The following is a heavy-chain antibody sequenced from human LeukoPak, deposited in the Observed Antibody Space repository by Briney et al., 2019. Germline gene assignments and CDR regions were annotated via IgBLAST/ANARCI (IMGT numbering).Heavy chain of an antibody. J-gene: IGHJ4*02. Sequence: PGGSLRLSCAASGFTVSSNSMSWVRQAPGKELVWVSVIYTGGTTCYADSVKGRFTISRDDSKNTLYLQMNSLRAEDTAVYYCARDVAAPGGVYFDYWGQGTLVTVSS. CDR3: ARDVAAPGGVYFDY. V-gene: IGHV3-66*01. D-gene: IGHD3-16*01. CDR2: IYTGGTT. CDR1: GFTVSSNS.